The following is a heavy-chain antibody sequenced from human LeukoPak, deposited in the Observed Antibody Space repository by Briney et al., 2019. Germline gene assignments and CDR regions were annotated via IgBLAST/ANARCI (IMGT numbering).Heavy chain of an antibody. CDR2: IYTSGST. CDR1: GGSISSGSYY. CDR3: ARGAHYAWNS. D-gene: IGHD3-16*01. Sequence: SETLSLTCTVSGGSISSGSYYWSWIRQPAGKGLEWIGRIYTSGSTNYNPSLKSRVTISVDTSKNQFSLKLSSVTAADTAVYYCARGAHYAWNSWGQGTLVTVSS. V-gene: IGHV4-61*02. J-gene: IGHJ4*02.